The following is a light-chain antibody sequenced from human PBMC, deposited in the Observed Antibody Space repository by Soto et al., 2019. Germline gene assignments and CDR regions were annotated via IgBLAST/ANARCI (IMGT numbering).Light chain of an antibody. CDR2: DII. Sequence: SALTQPASVSGSPGQSITISCTGTGSDVGAYNYVSWYQQHPGKAPKLIISDIITRPSGVSNRFSGSKSGNTASLTISGLQAEDEADYYCSSFTSGTTLWVFGGGTQLTVL. V-gene: IGLV2-14*03. CDR3: SSFTSGTTLWV. CDR1: GSDVGAYNY. J-gene: IGLJ3*02.